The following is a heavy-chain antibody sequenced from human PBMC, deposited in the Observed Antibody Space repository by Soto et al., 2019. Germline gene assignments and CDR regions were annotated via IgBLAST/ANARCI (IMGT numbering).Heavy chain of an antibody. Sequence: GASVKTSCKASGGTFSSYASSWVRQAPAQGLESMGGIIPIFGTANYAQKFQGRVTITADKSTSTAYMELSSLRSEDTAVYYCASHIETATTIWGGFEYSGQGTLVT. J-gene: IGHJ4*02. V-gene: IGHV1-69*06. D-gene: IGHD5-12*01. CDR3: ASHIETATTIWGGFEY. CDR1: GGTFSSYA. CDR2: IIPIFGTA.